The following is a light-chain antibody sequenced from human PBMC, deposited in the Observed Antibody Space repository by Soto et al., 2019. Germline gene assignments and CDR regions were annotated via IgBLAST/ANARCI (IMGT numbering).Light chain of an antibody. V-gene: IGLV2-14*01. CDR2: EVS. J-gene: IGLJ2*01. CDR1: SSDVGAYNY. CDR3: AAWDDSLSSPV. Sequence: QSALAQPASVSGSPGQSITISCTGTSSDVGAYNYVSWYQQHPGKAPKLMIYEVSNRPSGVPDRISGSKSGTSASLAISGLRSEDEADYYCAAWDDSLSSPVFGGGTKLTVL.